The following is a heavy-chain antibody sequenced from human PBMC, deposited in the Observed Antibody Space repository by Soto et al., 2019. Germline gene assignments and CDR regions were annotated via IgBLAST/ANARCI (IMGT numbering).Heavy chain of an antibody. V-gene: IGHV3-30*18. Sequence: QVQLVESGGDVVQPGESLRLSCVASGFTFRGFAMLWVRQAPGKVLEWVAAVSYEGTTKTYSDDVKGRFTISRDNSRNTVYLQLDNLRREDTAMYYCAKDDREAVAGAVHFYGMDVCGQGTSVTVSS. CDR2: VSYEGTTK. CDR1: GFTFRGFA. J-gene: IGHJ6*02. D-gene: IGHD6-19*01. CDR3: AKDDREAVAGAVHFYGMDV.